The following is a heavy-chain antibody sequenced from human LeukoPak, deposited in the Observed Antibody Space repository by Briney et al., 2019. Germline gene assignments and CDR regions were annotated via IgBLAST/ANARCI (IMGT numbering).Heavy chain of an antibody. CDR3: ARNYYDSSGDLYGMDV. V-gene: IGHV5-51*01. CDR1: GYSFTSYW. D-gene: IGHD3-22*01. CDR2: IYPGDSDT. J-gene: IGHJ6*02. Sequence: GESLKISCKGSGYSFTSYWIGWVRQMPGKGLEWRGIIYPGDSDTRYSPSFQGQVTISADKSISTAYLQWSSLKASDTAMYYCARNYYDSSGDLYGMDVWGQGTTVTVSS.